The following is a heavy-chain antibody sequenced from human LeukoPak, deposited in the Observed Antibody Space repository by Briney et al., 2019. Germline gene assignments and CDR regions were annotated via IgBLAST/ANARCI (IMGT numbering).Heavy chain of an antibody. Sequence: SETLSLTCAVSGGSISSSNWWSWVRQPPGKGLEWIGEIYHSGSTNYNPSLKSRVTISVDKSKNQFSLKLSSVTAADTAVYYCAKGPGRGATGIFDYWGQGTLVTVSS. J-gene: IGHJ4*02. CDR2: IYHSGST. CDR1: GGSISSSNW. V-gene: IGHV4-4*02. CDR3: AKGPGRGATGIFDY. D-gene: IGHD1-26*01.